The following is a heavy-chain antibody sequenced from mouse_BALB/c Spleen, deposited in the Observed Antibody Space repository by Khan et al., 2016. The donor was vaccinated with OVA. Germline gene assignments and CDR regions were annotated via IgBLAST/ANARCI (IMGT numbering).Heavy chain of an antibody. CDR2: VSTGGHYT. V-gene: IGHV5-6*01. CDR1: GFTFSTYG. D-gene: IGHD1-1*01. J-gene: IGHJ3*01. Sequence: EVELVESGGDVVKPGGSLKLSCAASGFTFSTYGMSWVRQTPDKRLEWVATVSTGGHYTYYPDTAKGRFTISRDNAKNTLYLQMNSLKSEDTAMFYCARLAYYYDSEGFAYWGQGTLVTVSA. CDR3: ARLAYYYDSEGFAY.